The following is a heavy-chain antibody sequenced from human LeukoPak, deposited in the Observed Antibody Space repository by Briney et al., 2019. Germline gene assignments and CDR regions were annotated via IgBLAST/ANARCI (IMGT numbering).Heavy chain of an antibody. CDR1: GGTFSSYA. D-gene: IGHD4-17*01. Sequence: GSSVKVSCKASGGTFSSYAISWVRQAPGQGLEWMGRIIPILGIANYAQKFQGRVTITAGKSTSTAYMELSSLRSEDTAVYYCASPGDGDFYYYGMDVWGQGTTVTVSS. J-gene: IGHJ6*02. V-gene: IGHV1-69*04. CDR2: IIPILGIA. CDR3: ASPGDGDFYYYGMDV.